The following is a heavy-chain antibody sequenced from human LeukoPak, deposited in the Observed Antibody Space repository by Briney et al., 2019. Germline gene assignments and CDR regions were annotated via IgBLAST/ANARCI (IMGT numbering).Heavy chain of an antibody. D-gene: IGHD5-12*01. Sequence: GESLRLPWYASGFILSCLAMSWVCQSSWKVIDSVSVLLRSSGSTDYADSVKGRFTISRDNSKNTVFLQMNSLRAEDTAIYYCAKGAYDYIEIGDFDSWGQGTLVTVSS. CDR2: LLRSSGST. CDR1: GFILSCLA. J-gene: IGHJ4*02. CDR3: AKGAYDYIEIGDFDS. V-gene: IGHV3-23*01.